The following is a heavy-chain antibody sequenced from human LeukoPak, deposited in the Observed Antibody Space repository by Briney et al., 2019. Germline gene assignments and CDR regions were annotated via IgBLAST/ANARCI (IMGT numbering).Heavy chain of an antibody. CDR3: AKVTVTGPDY. CDR1: GFTFSSYG. J-gene: IGHJ4*02. CDR2: ISGSGGST. V-gene: IGHV3-23*01. D-gene: IGHD4-17*01. Sequence: HTGGSLRLSCAASGFTFSSYGMHWVRQAPGKGLEWVSAISGSGGSTYYADSVKGRFTISRDNSKNTLYLQMNSLRAEDTAVYYCAKVTVTGPDYWGQGTLVTVSS.